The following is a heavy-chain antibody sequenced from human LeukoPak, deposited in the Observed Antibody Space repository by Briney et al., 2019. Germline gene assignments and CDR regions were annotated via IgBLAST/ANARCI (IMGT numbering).Heavy chain of an antibody. CDR3: ATGYCSSTSCYGYDY. D-gene: IGHD2-2*01. Sequence: ASVKVSCKVSGYTLTELSMHWVRQAPGKGREWMGGFDPGDGETIYAQKFQGRVTMTEDTSTDTAYMELSSLRSEDTAVYYCATGYCSSTSCYGYDYWGQGTLVTVSS. CDR1: GYTLTELS. V-gene: IGHV1-24*01. J-gene: IGHJ4*02. CDR2: FDPGDGET.